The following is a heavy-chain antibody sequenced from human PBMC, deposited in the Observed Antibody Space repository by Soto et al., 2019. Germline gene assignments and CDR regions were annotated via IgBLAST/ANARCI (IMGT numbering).Heavy chain of an antibody. CDR2: ISYDGSNK. CDR3: AKDYDFWSGYYSDGLDY. CDR1: GFTFSSYG. D-gene: IGHD3-3*01. V-gene: IGHV3-30*18. J-gene: IGHJ4*02. Sequence: GGSLRLSCAASGFTFSSYGMHWVRQAPGKGLEWVAVISYDGSNKYYADSVKGRFTISRDNSKNTLYLQMNSLRAEDTAVYYCAKDYDFWSGYYSDGLDYWGQGTLVTVSS.